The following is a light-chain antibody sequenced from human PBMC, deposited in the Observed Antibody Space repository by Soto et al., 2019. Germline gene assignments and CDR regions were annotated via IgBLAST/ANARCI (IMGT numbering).Light chain of an antibody. Sequence: DIVMTQTPLSLPVTPGEPASISCGSVQTLLVSVDGNTYLDWYLQKPGQSPQLLIYTVSYRASGVPDRFSGSGSGTDFTLKISRVEAEDVGVYYCMQRIEFPLTFGGGTKVEIK. CDR3: MQRIEFPLT. CDR1: QTLLVSVDGNTY. J-gene: IGKJ4*01. CDR2: TVS. V-gene: IGKV2-40*01.